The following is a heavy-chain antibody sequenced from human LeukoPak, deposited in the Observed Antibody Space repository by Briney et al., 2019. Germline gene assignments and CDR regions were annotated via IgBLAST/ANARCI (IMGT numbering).Heavy chain of an antibody. D-gene: IGHD3-3*01. J-gene: IGHJ4*02. CDR1: GGTFSSYA. V-gene: IGHV1-69*13. Sequence: SVKVSCKASGGTFSSYAISWVRQAPGQGLEWMGGIIPIFGTANYAQKFQGRVTITADESTSTAYMELSSLRSEDTAVYYCASSLIHYDFWSGYPPGLDYWGQGTLVTVSS. CDR3: ASSLIHYDFWSGYPPGLDY. CDR2: IIPIFGTA.